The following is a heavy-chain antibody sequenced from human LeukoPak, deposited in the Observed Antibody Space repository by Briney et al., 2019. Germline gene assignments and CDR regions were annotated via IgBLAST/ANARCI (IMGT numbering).Heavy chain of an antibody. CDR3: ARDGLIAAAGTPFGY. D-gene: IGHD6-13*01. CDR2: ISAYNGNT. Sequence: ASVKVSCKASGGTFSSYAISWVRQAPGQGLEWMGWISAYNGNTNYAQKLQGRVTMTTDTSTSTAYMELRSLRSDDTAVYYCARDGLIAAAGTPFGYWGQGTLVTVSS. CDR1: GGTFSSYA. J-gene: IGHJ4*02. V-gene: IGHV1-18*01.